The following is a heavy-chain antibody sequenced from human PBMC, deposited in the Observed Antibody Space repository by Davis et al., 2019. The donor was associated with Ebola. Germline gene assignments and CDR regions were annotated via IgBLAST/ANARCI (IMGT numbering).Heavy chain of an antibody. CDR2: TYYSSKWYT. Sequence: HSQTLSLTCAISGDSVSGSSGAWNWIRQSPSRGLEWLGRTYYSSKWYTDSTLYVKSRITISADTAKNQLSLHLDSVTPEDTAVYYCARGWLRSAFDQWGQGTLVTVSS. V-gene: IGHV6-1*01. J-gene: IGHJ4*02. CDR3: ARGWLRSAFDQ. CDR1: GDSVSGSSGA. D-gene: IGHD5-12*01.